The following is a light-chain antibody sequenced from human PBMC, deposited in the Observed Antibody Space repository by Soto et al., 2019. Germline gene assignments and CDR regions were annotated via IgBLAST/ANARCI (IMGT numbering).Light chain of an antibody. CDR2: DDD. CDR1: NIGVRS. Sequence: SHELTQAPSVSVAPGQTASITCGANNIGVRSVHWHQKKPGQAPVLVVYDDDARPSGIPGRFSGSNSGNTATLTITRVEAGDEADYYCQVWDDSRDQQVFGGGTKLTV. CDR3: QVWDDSRDQQV. V-gene: IGLV3-21*02. J-gene: IGLJ3*02.